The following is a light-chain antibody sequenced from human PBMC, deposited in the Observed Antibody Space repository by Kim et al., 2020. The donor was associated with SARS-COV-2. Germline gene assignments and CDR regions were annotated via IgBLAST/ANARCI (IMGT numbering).Light chain of an antibody. V-gene: IGKV3-15*01. CDR1: QSVLTN. CDR2: GAS. Sequence: VAPGERATLSCRASQSVLTNLAWYQQKPGQAPRLLIYGASTRATGIPASFSGSGSGTEFTLTISSLQSEDFVIYYCQQYYNWPRTFGQGTKVDIK. CDR3: QQYYNWPRT. J-gene: IGKJ1*01.